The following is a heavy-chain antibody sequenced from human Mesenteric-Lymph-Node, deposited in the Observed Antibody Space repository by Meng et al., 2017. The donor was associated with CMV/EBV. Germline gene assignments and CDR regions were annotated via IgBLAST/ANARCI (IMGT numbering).Heavy chain of an antibody. Sequence: SETLSLTCTVSGASVSSASYYWSWIRQPPGKGLEWIGYIYYTGSTNYNPSLKSRVTISLDTSKNQFSLKLSSVTAADTAVYYCASTREGYYYDRSGIDYWGQGTLVTVSS. CDR1: GASVSSASYY. CDR2: IYYTGST. V-gene: IGHV4-61*01. CDR3: ASTREGYYYDRSGIDY. J-gene: IGHJ4*02. D-gene: IGHD3-22*01.